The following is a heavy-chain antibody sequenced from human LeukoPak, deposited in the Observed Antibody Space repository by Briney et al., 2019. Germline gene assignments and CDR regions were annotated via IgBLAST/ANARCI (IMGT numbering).Heavy chain of an antibody. CDR2: IKQDGSDK. V-gene: IGHV3-7*01. D-gene: IGHD2-15*01. CDR3: ARVGAATFYWYYMDV. J-gene: IGHJ6*03. CDR1: GFTFSSYW. Sequence: GGSLRLSCEASGFTFSSYWMSWVRQTPGKGLEWVANIKQDGSDKYYVDSLKGRFTVSRDNAKNSLYLQINSLRVGDTAVYFCARVGAATFYWYYMDVWGKGTTVTVSS.